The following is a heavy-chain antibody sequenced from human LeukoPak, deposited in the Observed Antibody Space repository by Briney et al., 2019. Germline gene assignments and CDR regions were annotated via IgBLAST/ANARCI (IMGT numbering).Heavy chain of an antibody. Sequence: GRSLRPSCAAAKFIFGDYNINCVRQAPGKWLEWVFSISRSGNDKYYADSVKGRFTISRDNAKNSLYLQMNGLRAEDTAVYYCVRRETVFGVVTNFDYWGQGVLVTVSS. CDR1: KFIFGDYN. D-gene: IGHD3-3*01. J-gene: IGHJ4*02. CDR2: ISRSGNDK. V-gene: IGHV3-21*01. CDR3: VRRETVFGVVTNFDY.